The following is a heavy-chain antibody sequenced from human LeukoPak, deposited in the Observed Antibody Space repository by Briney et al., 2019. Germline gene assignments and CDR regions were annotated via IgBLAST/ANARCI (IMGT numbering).Heavy chain of an antibody. Sequence: GGSLRLSCAASGFTFSSYGMHWVRQAPGKGLEWAAVIWYDGSNKYYADSVKGRFTISRDNSKNTLYLQMNSLRAEDTAVYYCAKDGRFFGVATYYYYMDVWGKGTTVTVSS. V-gene: IGHV3-33*06. CDR3: AKDGRFFGVATYYYYMDV. D-gene: IGHD3-3*01. CDR2: IWYDGSNK. CDR1: GFTFSSYG. J-gene: IGHJ6*03.